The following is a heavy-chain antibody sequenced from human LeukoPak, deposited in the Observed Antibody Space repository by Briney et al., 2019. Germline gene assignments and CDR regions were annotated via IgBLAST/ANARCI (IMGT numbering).Heavy chain of an antibody. CDR3: ARRGLLYYYYYMDV. V-gene: IGHV4-34*01. CDR2: INHSGST. J-gene: IGHJ6*03. CDR1: GGSFSGYY. D-gene: IGHD2/OR15-2a*01. Sequence: SETLSLTCAVYGGSFSGYYWSWIRQPPGKGLEWIEEINHSGSTNYNPSLKSRVTISVDTSKNQFSLKLSSVTAADTAVYYCARRGLLYYYYYMDVWGKGTTVTISS.